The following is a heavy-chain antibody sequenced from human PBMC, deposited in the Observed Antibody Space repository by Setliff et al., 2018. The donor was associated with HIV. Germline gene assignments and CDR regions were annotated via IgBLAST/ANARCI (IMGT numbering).Heavy chain of an antibody. V-gene: IGHV4-30-2*01. CDR1: GGFISTGGYS. D-gene: IGHD6-13*01. J-gene: IGHJ4*02. CDR2: IYHSGNT. Sequence: SETLSLTCTVSGGFISTGGYSWSRIRQPPGKGLEWIGYIYHSGNTYYNPPLKSRVSISVDRSKNHFSLRLSSVTAADTAVYYCARGGSRGSWYWDYWGQGTLVTVSS. CDR3: ARGGSRGSWYWDY.